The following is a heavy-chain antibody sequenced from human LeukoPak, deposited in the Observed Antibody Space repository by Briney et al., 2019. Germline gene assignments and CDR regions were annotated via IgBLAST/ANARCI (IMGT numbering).Heavy chain of an antibody. Sequence: GGSLRLSCAVSGFTFNTYPMHWVRQAPGKGLEWVAGTSYDGRDKNYADSVKGRFTISRDNSENTLYLQVDSLRVEDTAVYYCAREDTTGGYPFDNWGQGTLVTVFS. CDR2: TSYDGRDK. CDR3: AREDTTGGYPFDN. D-gene: IGHD3-22*01. J-gene: IGHJ4*02. CDR1: GFTFNTYP. V-gene: IGHV3-30*04.